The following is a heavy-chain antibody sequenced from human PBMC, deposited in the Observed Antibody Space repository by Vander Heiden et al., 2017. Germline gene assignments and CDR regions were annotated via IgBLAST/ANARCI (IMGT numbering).Heavy chain of an antibody. V-gene: IGHV4-39*01. CDR3: ARHPFRGVIAGDS. J-gene: IGHJ4*02. D-gene: IGHD3-10*01. Sequence: QLQLQESGPGLVRPSATLSLTCTVPGAPVFTGSDYWGWRRQPPGKGLEWIGSIFSNGDTYYNPSLRSRVTISVDTSNNQFSLNLNSVTAADTAVYYCARHPFRGVIAGDSWGQGTLVTVSS. CDR2: IFSNGDT. CDR1: GAPVFTGSDY.